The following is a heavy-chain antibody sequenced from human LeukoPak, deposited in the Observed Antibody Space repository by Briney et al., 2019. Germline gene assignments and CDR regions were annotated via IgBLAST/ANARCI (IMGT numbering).Heavy chain of an antibody. Sequence: SETLSLTCIVSGGSISPYYWSWIRQPPGKGLEWIGYIYYSGTTNYNPSLKSRVTISVDTSKNQFSLKLNSVTAAGTAVYYCARHLAGRIFTFDYWGQGTLVTVSS. J-gene: IGHJ4*02. CDR1: GGSISPYY. CDR2: IYYSGTT. V-gene: IGHV4-59*01. D-gene: IGHD6-19*01. CDR3: ARHLAGRIFTFDY.